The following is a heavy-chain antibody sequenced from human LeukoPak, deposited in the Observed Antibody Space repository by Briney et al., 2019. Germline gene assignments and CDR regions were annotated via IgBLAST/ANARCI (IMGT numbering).Heavy chain of an antibody. CDR3: ARRAQGAKFGSGAFDI. D-gene: IGHD3-10*01. J-gene: IGHJ3*02. Sequence: PSETLSLTCTVSGGSISSSTYYWGWIRQPPGKRLEWIGSIYYSGSTYYNPSLKSRVTISVDTSKNQFSLKLSSVTAADTAVYYCARRAQGAKFGSGAFDIWGQGTMVTVSS. CDR1: GGSISSSTYY. V-gene: IGHV4-39*01. CDR2: IYYSGST.